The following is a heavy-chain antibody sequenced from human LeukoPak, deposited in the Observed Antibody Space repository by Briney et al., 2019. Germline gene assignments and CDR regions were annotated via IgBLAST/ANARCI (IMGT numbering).Heavy chain of an antibody. Sequence: SETLSLTCAVYGGSFSGYYWSWIRQPPGKGLEWIGEINHSGSTNYNPSLKSRVTISVVTSKNQFSLKLSSVTAADTAVYYCARVSITMIRNFDYWGQGTLVTVSS. CDR1: GGSFSGYY. V-gene: IGHV4-34*01. CDR2: INHSGST. CDR3: ARVSITMIRNFDY. J-gene: IGHJ4*02. D-gene: IGHD3-22*01.